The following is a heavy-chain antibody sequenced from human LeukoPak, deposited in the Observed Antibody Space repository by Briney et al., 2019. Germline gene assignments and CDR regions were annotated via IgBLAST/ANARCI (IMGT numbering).Heavy chain of an antibody. Sequence: PGGSLRLSCAASGFTFSNYSMNWVRQAPGKGLEWVSSISSSSSYIYYADSVKGRFTISRDNAKNSLYLQMNSLRAEDTAVYYCARDFPGIAAAGSKNPFDYWGQGTLVTVSS. D-gene: IGHD6-13*01. V-gene: IGHV3-21*01. CDR3: ARDFPGIAAAGSKNPFDY. CDR2: ISSSSSYI. CDR1: GFTFSNYS. J-gene: IGHJ4*02.